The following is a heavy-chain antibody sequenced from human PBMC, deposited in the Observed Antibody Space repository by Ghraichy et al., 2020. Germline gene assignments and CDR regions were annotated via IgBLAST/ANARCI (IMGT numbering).Heavy chain of an antibody. CDR1: GYTFTTYD. CDR2: MNPNSGNT. D-gene: IGHD3-22*01. Sequence: ASVKVSCKASGYTFTTYDINWVRQATGQGLEWMGWMNPNSGNTDYAQKFQGRVIMTRNTSISTAYMELSSLRSEDTAVSYCAGSRSSSGYRRLDYWGQGTLVTVSS. CDR3: AGSRSSSGYRRLDY. V-gene: IGHV1-8*01. J-gene: IGHJ4*02.